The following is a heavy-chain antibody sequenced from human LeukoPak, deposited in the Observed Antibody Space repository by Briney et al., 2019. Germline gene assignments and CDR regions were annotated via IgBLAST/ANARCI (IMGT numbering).Heavy chain of an antibody. J-gene: IGHJ5*02. D-gene: IGHD3-9*01. Sequence: KSSETLSLTCTVSGGSISSSSYYWGWIRQPPGKGLEWIGSIYYSGSTYYNPSLKSRVTISVDTSKNQFSLKLSSVTAADTAVYYCARGLWYYDILTGSTAGWFDPWGQGTLVTVSS. V-gene: IGHV4-39*01. CDR2: IYYSGST. CDR1: GGSISSSSYY. CDR3: ARGLWYYDILTGSTAGWFDP.